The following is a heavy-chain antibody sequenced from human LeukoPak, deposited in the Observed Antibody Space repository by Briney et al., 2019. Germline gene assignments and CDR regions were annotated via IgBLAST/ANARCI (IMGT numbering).Heavy chain of an antibody. CDR2: ISSSSSYI. Sequence: GGSLRLSCAASGFTFSSYSMNWVRQAPGKGLEWVSSISSSSSYIYYADSVKGRFTISRDNSKNTLYLQMNGLRAEDTAVYYCASSSGWSQPIDYWGQGTLVTVSS. CDR3: ASSSGWSQPIDY. J-gene: IGHJ4*02. V-gene: IGHV3-21*01. D-gene: IGHD6-19*01. CDR1: GFTFSSYS.